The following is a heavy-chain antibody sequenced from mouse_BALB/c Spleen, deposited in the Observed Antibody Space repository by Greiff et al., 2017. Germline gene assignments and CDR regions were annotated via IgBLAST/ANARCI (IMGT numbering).Heavy chain of an antibody. Sequence: DVQLVESGGGLVQPGGSLKLSCAASGFTFSSYTMSWVRQTPEKRLEWVAYISNGGGSTYYPDTVKGRFTISRDNAKNTLYLQMSSLKSEDTAMYYCARLAYFDYWGQGTTLTVSS. D-gene: IGHD6-1*01. V-gene: IGHV5-12-2*01. CDR1: GFTFSSYT. CDR3: ARLAYFDY. J-gene: IGHJ2*01. CDR2: ISNGGGST.